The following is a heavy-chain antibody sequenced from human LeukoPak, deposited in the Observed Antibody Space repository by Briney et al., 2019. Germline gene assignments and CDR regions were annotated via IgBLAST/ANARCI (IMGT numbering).Heavy chain of an antibody. CDR1: GYTFTSYG. CDR3: ARDPVDYYDSSGLGAFDI. CDR2: ISAYNGNT. Sequence: ASVNVSCKASGYTFTSYGISWVRQAPGQGLEWMGWISAYNGNTNYAQKLQGRVTMTTDTSTSTAYMELRSLRSDDTAVYYCARDPVDYYDSSGLGAFDIWGQGTMVTVSS. J-gene: IGHJ3*02. D-gene: IGHD3-22*01. V-gene: IGHV1-18*01.